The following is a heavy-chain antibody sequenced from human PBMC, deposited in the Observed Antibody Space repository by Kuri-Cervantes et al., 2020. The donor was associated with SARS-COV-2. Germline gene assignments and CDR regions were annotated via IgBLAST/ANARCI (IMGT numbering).Heavy chain of an antibody. CDR2: IYYSGST. D-gene: IGHD3-10*01. CDR3: ARRRDSMSGGMDV. V-gene: IGHV4-59*08. J-gene: IGHJ6*02. CDR1: GGSFSGYY. Sequence: SETLSLTCAVYGGSFSGYYWSWIRQPPGKGLEWIGYIYYSGSTNYNPSLKSRVTISVDTSKNQFSLKLSSVTAADTAVYYCARRRDSMSGGMDVWGQGTTVTVSS.